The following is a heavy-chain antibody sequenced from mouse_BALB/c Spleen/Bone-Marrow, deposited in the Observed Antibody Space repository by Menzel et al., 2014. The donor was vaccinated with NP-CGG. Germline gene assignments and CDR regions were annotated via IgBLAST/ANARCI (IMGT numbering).Heavy chain of an antibody. Sequence: EVQLQQSGTVLARPGAAVKMSCKAPGYTFSNYWMHWIKQRPGQGLEWIGTIHPGNSDTTYNQKFKGKAKLTAVTSTSIAYMELSSLTNEDSAVYYCTTLARNNFDYWGQGTTLTVSS. V-gene: IGHV1-5*01. CDR1: GYTFSNYW. D-gene: IGHD3-1*01. CDR2: IHPGNSDT. J-gene: IGHJ2*01. CDR3: TTLARNNFDY.